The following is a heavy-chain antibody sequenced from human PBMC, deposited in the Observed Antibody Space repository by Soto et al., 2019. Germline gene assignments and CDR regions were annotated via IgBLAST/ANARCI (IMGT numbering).Heavy chain of an antibody. CDR1: GYTFTSYG. V-gene: IGHV1-18*01. Sequence: QVQLVQSGAEVKKPGASVKVSCKASGYTFTSYGISWVRQAPGQGLEWMGWISAYNGNTNYAQKLQGRVTMTTETSTSTAYMELRSLRSDDTAVYYCARVWDDYGDYVYYYYMDVWGKGTTVTVSS. CDR2: ISAYNGNT. CDR3: ARVWDDYGDYVYYYYMDV. J-gene: IGHJ6*03. D-gene: IGHD4-17*01.